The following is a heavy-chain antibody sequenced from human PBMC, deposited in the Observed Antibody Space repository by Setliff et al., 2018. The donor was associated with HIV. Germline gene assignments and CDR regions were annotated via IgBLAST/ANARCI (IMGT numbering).Heavy chain of an antibody. CDR3: ARVPGYSSGASYMDV. CDR2: INHSGST. Sequence: SETLSLTCAVYGGSSSSYYWSWIRQPPGKGLEWIGEINHSGSTNYNPSLKSRVTISVDTSKNQFSLKLRSVTAADRAVYYCARVPGYSSGASYMDVWGKGTTVTVSS. D-gene: IGHD6-19*01. J-gene: IGHJ6*03. V-gene: IGHV4-34*01. CDR1: GGSSSSYY.